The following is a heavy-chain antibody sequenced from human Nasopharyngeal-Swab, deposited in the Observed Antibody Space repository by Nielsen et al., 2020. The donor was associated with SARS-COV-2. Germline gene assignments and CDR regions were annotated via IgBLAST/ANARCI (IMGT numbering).Heavy chain of an antibody. V-gene: IGHV2-70*11. CDR3: ARETPYSSSWDYYYYYMDV. D-gene: IGHD6-13*01. CDR2: IDWDDDK. J-gene: IGHJ6*03. Sequence: WIRQPPGKALEWLARIDWDDDKYYSTSLKTRLTISKDTSKNQVVLTMTNMDPVDTATYYCARETPYSSSWDYYYYYMDVWDKGTTVTVSS.